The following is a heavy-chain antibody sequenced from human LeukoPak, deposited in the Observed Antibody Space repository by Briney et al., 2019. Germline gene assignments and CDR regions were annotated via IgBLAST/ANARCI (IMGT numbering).Heavy chain of an antibody. CDR1: GYTFTSYG. Sequence: ASVKVSCKASGYTFTSYGIRWVRQAPGQGLEWMGWISAYNGNTNYAQKLQGRVAMTTDTSTSTAYMELRSLRSDDTAVYYCAREERGYSYGYGGFDPWGQGTLVTVSS. D-gene: IGHD5-18*01. J-gene: IGHJ5*02. V-gene: IGHV1-18*01. CDR2: ISAYNGNT. CDR3: AREERGYSYGYGGFDP.